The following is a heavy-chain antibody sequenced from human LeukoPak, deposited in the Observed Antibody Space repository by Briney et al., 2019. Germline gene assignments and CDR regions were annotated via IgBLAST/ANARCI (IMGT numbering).Heavy chain of an antibody. J-gene: IGHJ4*02. Sequence: PGGSLRLSCAVSGFTFNTYAKHWVRQAPGKGLVCVSRISPDGRTTAYADCVKGRFTVSRDNAKNTLFLQMNSLRPEDTSLYYCVGGTSADYWGQGTLVTVSS. D-gene: IGHD6-25*01. CDR2: ISPDGRTT. V-gene: IGHV3-74*01. CDR1: GFTFNTYA. CDR3: VGGTSADY.